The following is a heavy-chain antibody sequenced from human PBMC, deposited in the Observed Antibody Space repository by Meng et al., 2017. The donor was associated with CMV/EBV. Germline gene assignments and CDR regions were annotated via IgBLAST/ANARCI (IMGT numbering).Heavy chain of an antibody. Sequence: GESLKISCAASGFTFSSYAMSWVRQAPGKGLEWVSVIYSGGSSTYYADSVKGRFTISRDNSKNTLYLQMNSLRAEDTAVYYCAKFEYQLLRYYYYYYYGMDVWGQGTTVTVS. CDR2: IYSGGSST. V-gene: IGHV3-23*03. D-gene: IGHD2-2*01. J-gene: IGHJ6*02. CDR3: AKFEYQLLRYYYYYYYGMDV. CDR1: GFTFSSYA.